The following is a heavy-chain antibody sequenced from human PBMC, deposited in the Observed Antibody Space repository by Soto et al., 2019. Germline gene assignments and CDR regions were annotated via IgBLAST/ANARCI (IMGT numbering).Heavy chain of an antibody. CDR1: GYTFSSYA. J-gene: IGHJ4*02. CDR2: INAGYGNT. V-gene: IGHV1-3*01. CDR3: ARDTGDGTFDF. D-gene: IGHD7-27*01. Sequence: ASVKVSCKASGYTFSSYAMHWVRQAPGKRREWMGWINAGYGNTKTSQKFQDRVTISRDTSASTAYMELTSLRSEDTAVYYCARDTGDGTFDFWGQGTLVTVSS.